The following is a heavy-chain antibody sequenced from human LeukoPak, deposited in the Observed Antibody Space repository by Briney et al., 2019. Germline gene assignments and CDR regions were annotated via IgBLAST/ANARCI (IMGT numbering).Heavy chain of an antibody. CDR2: ISYDGSKE. D-gene: IGHD2-21*02. CDR1: GFTFSNYG. J-gene: IGHJ4*02. CDR3: ATDIRVTGDH. V-gene: IGHV3-30*03. Sequence: PGGSLRLSCAASGFTFSNYGMHWVRQAPGKGLEWVALISYDGSKEFFADSVKGRFTTSRDNSENTVSLQLNNLRPEDTAVYYCATDIRVTGDHWGQGTLVTVSS.